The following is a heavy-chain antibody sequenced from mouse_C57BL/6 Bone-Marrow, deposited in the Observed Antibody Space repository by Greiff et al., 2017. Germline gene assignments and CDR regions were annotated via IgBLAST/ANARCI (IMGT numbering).Heavy chain of an antibody. D-gene: IGHD2-10*01. CDR3: ARRLLRDY. CDR2: IHPNSGST. Sequence: VQLQQPGAELVKPGASVKLSCKASGYTFTSYWMHWVKQRPGQGLEWIGMIHPNSGSTNYNEKFKSKATLTVAKSSSTAYMQLSSLTSEDAAVYYCARRLLRDYWGQGTTLTVSS. CDR1: GYTFTSYW. J-gene: IGHJ2*01. V-gene: IGHV1-64*01.